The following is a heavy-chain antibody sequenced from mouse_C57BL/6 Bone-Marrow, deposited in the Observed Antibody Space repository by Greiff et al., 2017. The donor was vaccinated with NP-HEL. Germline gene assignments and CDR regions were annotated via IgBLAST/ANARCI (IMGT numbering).Heavy chain of an antibody. CDR3: ARGPIYYGYDESAMDY. J-gene: IGHJ4*01. Sequence: DVKLVESGGGLVQSGRSLRLSCATSGFTFSDFYMEWVRQAPGKGLEWIAASRNKANDYTTEYSASVKGRFIVSRDTSQSILYLQMNALRAEDTAIYYCARGPIYYGYDESAMDYWGQGTSVTVSS. CDR2: SRNKANDYTT. V-gene: IGHV7-1*01. D-gene: IGHD2-2*01. CDR1: GFTFSDFY.